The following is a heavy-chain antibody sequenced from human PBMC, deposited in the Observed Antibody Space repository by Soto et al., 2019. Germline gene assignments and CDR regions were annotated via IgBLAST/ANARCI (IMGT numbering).Heavy chain of an antibody. J-gene: IGHJ4*02. CDR3: ARSSVVPAAILYYFDY. CDR1: GFSLSTSGVG. D-gene: IGHD2-2*01. V-gene: IGHV2-5*02. CDR2: IYWDDDK. Sequence: QITLKESGPTLVKPTQTLTLTCTYSGFSLSTSGVGVGWIRQPPGKALEWLALIYWDDDKRYSPSLKGRLTITKDTSKNQVVLTMTNMDPVDTATYYCARSSVVPAAILYYFDYWGQGTLVTVSS.